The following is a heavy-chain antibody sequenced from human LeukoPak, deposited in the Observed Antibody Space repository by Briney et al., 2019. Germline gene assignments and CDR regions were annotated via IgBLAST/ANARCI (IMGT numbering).Heavy chain of an antibody. CDR3: ANTHLYDILTGFRRAGFGY. CDR1: GFTLSSYW. CDR2: ISTDGSST. Sequence: GGSLRLSCAASGFTLSSYWMHWVRQAPGKGLVWVSRISTDGSSTSYADFVKGRFTISRDNAKNTLFLQMNSLRAEDTAVYYCANTHLYDILTGFRRAGFGYWGQGTLVTVSS. V-gene: IGHV3-74*01. D-gene: IGHD3-9*01. J-gene: IGHJ4*02.